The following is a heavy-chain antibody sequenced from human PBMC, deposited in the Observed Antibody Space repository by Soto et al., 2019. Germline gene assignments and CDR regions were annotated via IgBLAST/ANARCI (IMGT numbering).Heavy chain of an antibody. V-gene: IGHV3-30*18. CDR1: RFTFISDG. CDR3: AKDLLIVPAPIFDP. D-gene: IGHD2-2*01. J-gene: IGHJ5*02. CDR2: ISYDGSNK. Sequence: PWGSHRLSCAAGRFTFISDGRHWVSKAPGKGLEWVAVISYDGSNKYYADSVKGRFTISRDNSKNTLYLQMNSLRAEDTAVYYCAKDLLIVPAPIFDPWGQGTLVTVSS.